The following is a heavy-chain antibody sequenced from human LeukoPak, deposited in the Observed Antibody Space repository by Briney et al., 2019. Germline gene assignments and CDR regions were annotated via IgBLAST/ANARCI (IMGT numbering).Heavy chain of an antibody. CDR1: GFTVANDR. J-gene: IGHJ4*02. CDR3: VRERFGAIVEN. CDR2: VYGGGNT. V-gene: IGHV3-53*01. D-gene: IGHD5-24*01. Sequence: PGGSLRLSCAASGFTVANDRMSWVRQAPGKGLEWVSTVYGGGNTAYADSVKGRFTISRDTSKNTLLLQMNSLRAEDTALYFCVRERFGAIVENWGQGAPVIVSS.